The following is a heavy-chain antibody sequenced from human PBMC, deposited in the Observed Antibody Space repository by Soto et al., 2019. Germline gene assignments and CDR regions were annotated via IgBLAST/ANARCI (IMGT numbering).Heavy chain of an antibody. CDR1: GGTFSSYA. J-gene: IGHJ6*02. V-gene: IGHV1-69*13. Sequence: SVKVSCKASGGTFSSYAISWVRQAPGQGLEWMGGIIPIFGTANYAQKFQGRVTITADESTSTAYMELSSLRSEDTAVYYCAREQARIPAAMLYYYYYGMDVWGQGTTVTVSS. CDR3: AREQARIPAAMLYYYYYGMDV. D-gene: IGHD2-2*01. CDR2: IIPIFGTA.